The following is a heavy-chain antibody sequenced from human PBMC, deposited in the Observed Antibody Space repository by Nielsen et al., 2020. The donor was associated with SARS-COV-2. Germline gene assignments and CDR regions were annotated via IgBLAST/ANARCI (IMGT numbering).Heavy chain of an antibody. V-gene: IGHV4-30-2*01. CDR2: IYHSGST. D-gene: IGHD5-12*01. J-gene: IGHJ4*02. Sequence: SETLSLTCAVSGGSISSGGYSWSWIRQPPGKGLEWIGYIYHSGSTYYNPSLKSRVTISVDRSKNQFSLKLSSVTAADTAVYYCARASGYLRDYFDYWCQGTLVTVSS. CDR3: ARASGYLRDYFDY. CDR1: GGSISSGGYS.